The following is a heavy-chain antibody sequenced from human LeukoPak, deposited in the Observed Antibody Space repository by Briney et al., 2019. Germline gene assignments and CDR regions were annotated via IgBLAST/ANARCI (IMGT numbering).Heavy chain of an antibody. CDR1: GGSISSGGYY. V-gene: IGHV4-31*03. CDR2: IYYSGST. J-gene: IGHJ6*02. Sequence: PSETLSLTCTVSGGSISSGGYYWSWIRQHPGKGLEWIGYIYYSGSTYYNPSLKSRVTISVDTSKNQFSLKLSSVTAADTAVYYCARESRRAGYYGMDAWGQGTTVTVSS. D-gene: IGHD6-13*01. CDR3: ARESRRAGYYGMDA.